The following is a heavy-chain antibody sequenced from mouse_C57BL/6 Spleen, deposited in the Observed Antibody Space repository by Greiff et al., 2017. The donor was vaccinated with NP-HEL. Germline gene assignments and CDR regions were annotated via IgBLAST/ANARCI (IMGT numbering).Heavy chain of an antibody. J-gene: IGHJ4*01. CDR1: GYTFTDYY. CDR3: ARSNWDTYYAMDY. D-gene: IGHD4-1*01. Sequence: EVQLQQSGPVLVKPGASVKMSCKASGYTFTDYYMNWVKQSHGKSLEWIGVINPYNGGTSYNQKFKGKATLTVDKSSSTAYMELNSLTSEDSAVDYCARSNWDTYYAMDYWGQGTSVTVSS. CDR2: INPYNGGT. V-gene: IGHV1-19*01.